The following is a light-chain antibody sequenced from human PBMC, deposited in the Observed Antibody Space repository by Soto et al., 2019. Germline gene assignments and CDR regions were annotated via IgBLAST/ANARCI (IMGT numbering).Light chain of an antibody. V-gene: IGKV3D-20*02. CDR2: GAS. J-gene: IGKJ5*01. CDR1: QSVSSSY. CDR3: QQRSNWPSIT. Sequence: PGEIVTLSCKAIQSVSSSYLTWYQQKPGQAPRLLIYGASTRATSIPARFSGSGSGTDFTLTISSLEPEDFAVYYCQQRSNWPSITFGQGTRLEI.